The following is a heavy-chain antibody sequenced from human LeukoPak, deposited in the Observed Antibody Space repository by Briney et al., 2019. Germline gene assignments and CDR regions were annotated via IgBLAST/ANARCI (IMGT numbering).Heavy chain of an antibody. D-gene: IGHD3-22*01. CDR1: GGSIGRYY. V-gene: IGHV4-4*07. Sequence: SETLSLTCTVSGGSIGRYYWNWIRQPAGGGPEWIGRIYATGSTNYNPSLESRVTISVDTSKNRFSLKLTSVTAADTAVYYCARHYYDSSDYYPWYFDYWGQGTLVTVSS. CDR3: ARHYYDSSDYYPWYFDY. CDR2: IYATGST. J-gene: IGHJ4*02.